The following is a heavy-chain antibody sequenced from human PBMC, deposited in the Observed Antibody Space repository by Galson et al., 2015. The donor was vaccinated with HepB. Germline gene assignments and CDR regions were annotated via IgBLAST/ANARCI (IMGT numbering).Heavy chain of an antibody. CDR1: GFTFSSYS. CDR3: ARDWEGFGELLGTGTEYFQH. Sequence: SLRLSCAASGFTFSSYSMNWVRQAPGKGLEWVSSISSSSSYIYYADSVKGRFTISRDNAKNSLYLQMNSLRAEDTAVYYCARDWEGFGELLGTGTEYFQHWGQGTLVTVSS. V-gene: IGHV3-21*01. CDR2: ISSSSSYI. D-gene: IGHD3-10*01. J-gene: IGHJ1*01.